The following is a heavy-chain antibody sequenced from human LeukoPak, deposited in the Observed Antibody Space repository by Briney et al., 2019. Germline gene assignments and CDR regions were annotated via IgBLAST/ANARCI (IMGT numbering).Heavy chain of an antibody. CDR2: IYTSGGT. D-gene: IGHD6-6*01. V-gene: IGHV4-4*07. CDR3: ASHSPSIAARTFEDY. Sequence: SETPSLTCTVSGGSISSYYWSWIRQPAGKGLEWIGRIYTSGGTTYNPSLKSRVTISVDTSKNHFSLKLSSVTAADTAVYYCASHSPSIAARTFEDYWGQGTLVTVSS. J-gene: IGHJ4*02. CDR1: GGSISSYY.